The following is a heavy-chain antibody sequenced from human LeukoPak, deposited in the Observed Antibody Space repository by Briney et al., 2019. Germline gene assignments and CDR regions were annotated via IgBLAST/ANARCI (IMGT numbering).Heavy chain of an antibody. CDR3: ARSYGSGRYYSTYYYFYMDV. V-gene: IGHV4-4*09. Sequence: SETLSLTCTVSGGSIGTYYWSWIRQPPGKGLKWIGYIYTSGSTNYNPSLKSRVTISLDTSKNQFSLRLSSVTAADTAVYYCARSYGSGRYYSTYYYFYMDVWGKGTTVTVSS. CDR1: GGSIGTYY. J-gene: IGHJ6*03. CDR2: IYTSGST. D-gene: IGHD3-10*01.